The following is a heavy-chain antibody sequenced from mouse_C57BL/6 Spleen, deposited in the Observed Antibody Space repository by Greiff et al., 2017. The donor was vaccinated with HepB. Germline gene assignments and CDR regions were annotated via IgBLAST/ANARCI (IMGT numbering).Heavy chain of an antibody. Sequence: VQLQQSGAELVRPGTSVKLSCKASGYTFTSYWMHWVKQRPGQGLEWIGVIDPSDSYTNYNQKLKGKATLTVDTSSSTAYMQLSSLTSEDSAVYYCARSRSLYYGNSYYAMDYWGQGTSVTVSS. V-gene: IGHV1-59*01. CDR3: ARSRSLYYGNSYYAMDY. CDR1: GYTFTSYW. D-gene: IGHD2-1*01. CDR2: IDPSDSYT. J-gene: IGHJ4*01.